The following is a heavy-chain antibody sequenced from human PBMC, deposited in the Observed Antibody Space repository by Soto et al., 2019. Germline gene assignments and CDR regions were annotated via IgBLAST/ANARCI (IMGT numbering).Heavy chain of an antibody. CDR1: GLTFSNNG. CDR2: ILHDGSNK. J-gene: IGHJ6*02. CDR3: AKSREAYKSYFYYGMDV. Sequence: PGGSLRLSLTASGLTFSNNGMHWVRQSPGKGLEWVGLILHDGSNKYYADSVKGRFTISRDNSKNPLYLQVSRMRDEDTAVYYCAKSREAYKSYFYYGMDVWGQGTTVTVSS. D-gene: IGHD1-1*01. V-gene: IGHV3-30*18.